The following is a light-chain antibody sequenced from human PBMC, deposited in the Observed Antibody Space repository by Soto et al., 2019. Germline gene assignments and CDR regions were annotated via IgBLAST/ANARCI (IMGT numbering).Light chain of an antibody. CDR2: KAS. Sequence: DIQMPQSPSTLSASVGDRVTITCRASQSISSWLAWYQQKPGKAPKLLIYKASILESGVPSRFSGSGSGTEFTLTIRSLQPDDCATYYCQQYNSYPWTFGQGTKVELK. CDR1: QSISSW. J-gene: IGKJ1*01. V-gene: IGKV1-5*03. CDR3: QQYNSYPWT.